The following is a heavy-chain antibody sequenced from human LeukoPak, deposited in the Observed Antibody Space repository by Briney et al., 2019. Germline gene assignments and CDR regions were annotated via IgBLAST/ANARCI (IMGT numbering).Heavy chain of an antibody. D-gene: IGHD1-26*01. CDR3: AREGSGSYSLDF. CDR1: VDSVSGSSIP. CDR2: TYYRSKWYN. V-gene: IGHV6-1*01. Sequence: SQTLSLTCAISVDSVSGSSIPWNWIRQSPSRGLEWLGRTYYRSKWYNDYALSVKSRMTINRDTSKNQFSLQVNSVTPEDTAVYYCAREGSGSYSLDFWGQGTLVTVSS. J-gene: IGHJ4*02.